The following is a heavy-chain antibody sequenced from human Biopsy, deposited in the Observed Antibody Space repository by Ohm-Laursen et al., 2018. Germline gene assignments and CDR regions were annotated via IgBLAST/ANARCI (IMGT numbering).Heavy chain of an antibody. CDR3: ARHPTGFWFDP. CDR1: GGSISSETNY. V-gene: IGHV4-39*01. Sequence: SDTLSLTCVVSGGSISSETNYWGWIRQPPGKGLEWIGSIFYGGITYYNPSLKSRVTISVDTSKNQFSLNLGSVTGADTAVYYCARHPTGFWFDPWGQGTLVTVSS. CDR2: IFYGGIT. J-gene: IGHJ5*02.